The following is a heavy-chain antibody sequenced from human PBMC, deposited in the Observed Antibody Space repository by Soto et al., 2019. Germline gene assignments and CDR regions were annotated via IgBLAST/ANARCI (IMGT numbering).Heavy chain of an antibody. CDR1: GGSVTNSSYY. J-gene: IGHJ4*02. D-gene: IGHD4-17*01. V-gene: IGHV4-39*01. CDR3: VSQRTTVPTQAYFDY. Sequence: SETLSLTCTVSGGSVTNSSYYWGWIRQSPGKGLEWIGSVYYRGRSYSKSSVKSRVTISVDTSKNRFSLSLNSVTASDTAVYFCVSQRTTVPTQAYFDYWGSGALVTVSS. CDR2: VYYRGRS.